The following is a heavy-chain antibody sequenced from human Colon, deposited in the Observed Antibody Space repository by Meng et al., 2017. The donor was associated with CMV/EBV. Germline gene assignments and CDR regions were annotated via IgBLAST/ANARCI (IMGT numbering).Heavy chain of an antibody. Sequence: GGSLRLSCAASGFSFSNNHMNWVRQAPGRGLEWISYISSSSSAKEYADSVKGRFTSSRDNAKSSMYLQMNSLRDEDTAVYYCARDFWDTDYTGYWGQGTLVTVSS. V-gene: IGHV3-48*02. CDR2: ISSSSSAK. CDR3: ARDFWDTDYTGY. D-gene: IGHD3-16*01. CDR1: GFSFSNNH. J-gene: IGHJ4*02.